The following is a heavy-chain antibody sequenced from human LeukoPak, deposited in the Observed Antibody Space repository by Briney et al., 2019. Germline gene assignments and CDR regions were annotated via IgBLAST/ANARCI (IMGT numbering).Heavy chain of an antibody. V-gene: IGHV1-69*04. CDR2: IIPILGIA. CDR3: ARDEPTGKFPREMYSSSWYLDY. D-gene: IGHD6-13*01. Sequence: SVKVSCKASGGTFSSYAISWVRQAPGQGLEWMGRIIPILGIANYAQKFQGRVTITADKSTSTAYMELSSLRSEDTAVYYCARDEPTGKFPREMYSSSWYLDYWGQGTLVTVSS. J-gene: IGHJ4*02. CDR1: GGTFSSYA.